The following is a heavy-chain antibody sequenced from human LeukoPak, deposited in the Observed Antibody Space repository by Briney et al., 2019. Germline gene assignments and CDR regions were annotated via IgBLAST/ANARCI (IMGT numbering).Heavy chain of an antibody. CDR1: GFTFSTYG. D-gene: IGHD3-3*01. V-gene: IGHV3-30*03. J-gene: IGHJ4*02. CDR3: ARVFLERLTSGYFDN. Sequence: GGSLRLSCAASGFTFSTYGMHWVRQAPGKGLEWVAVISYDGRQKYYGDSVKGRFTISRDNPKNTLYLQMNSLRDDDTAVYYCARVFLERLTSGYFDNWGQGTLVTVSP. CDR2: ISYDGRQK.